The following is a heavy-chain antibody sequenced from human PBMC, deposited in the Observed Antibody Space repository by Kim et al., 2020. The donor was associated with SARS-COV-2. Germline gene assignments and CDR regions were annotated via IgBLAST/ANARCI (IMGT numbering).Heavy chain of an antibody. J-gene: IGHJ4*02. Sequence: YAESVEGRFTISRDNAKDTLYLQRGSLRAEDTAVYYCARGKGVVGAAFDYWAQGTLVTVSS. D-gene: IGHD1-26*01. V-gene: IGHV3-74*03. CDR3: ARGKGVVGAAFDY.